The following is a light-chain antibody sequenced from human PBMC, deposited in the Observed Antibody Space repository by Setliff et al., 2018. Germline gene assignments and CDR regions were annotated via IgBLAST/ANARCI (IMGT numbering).Light chain of an antibody. V-gene: IGLV2-14*03. CDR1: SSDVGAYEY. CDR3: TSSTSSTTLLYV. J-gene: IGLJ1*01. CDR2: DVS. Sequence: QSVLTQPASVSGSPGQSITISCTGSSSDVGAYEYVSWYQQHPGKAPKLIIYDVSDRPSGVSDRFSGSKSGNTASLTISGLQAEDEADYYCTSSTSSTTLLYVFGTGTKVTVL.